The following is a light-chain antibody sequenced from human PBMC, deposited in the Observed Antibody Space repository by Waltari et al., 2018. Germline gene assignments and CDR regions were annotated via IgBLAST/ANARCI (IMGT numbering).Light chain of an antibody. CDR1: WSNIGAGYD. J-gene: IGLJ2*01. Sequence: QSVLTQPPSVSGAPGQRVTISCTGSWSNIGAGYDVNWYQQLPGKAPTLLVYGVSARPPGVPDRFFGSKSGTSASLAIPGLQPEDEADYYCQSYDTSLGVVFGGGTKLTVL. CDR3: QSYDTSLGVV. V-gene: IGLV1-40*01. CDR2: GVS.